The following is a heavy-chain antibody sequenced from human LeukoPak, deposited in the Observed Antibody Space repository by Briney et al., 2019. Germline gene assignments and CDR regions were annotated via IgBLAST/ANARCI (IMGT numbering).Heavy chain of an antibody. J-gene: IGHJ4*02. CDR3: ARLRFDFWSGYTHPYFDY. V-gene: IGHV4-39*01. CDR1: GGSISSSSYS. Sequence: KPSETLSLTCTVSGGSISSSSYSWGWIRQPPGKGLEWIGSIYYSGTTYDNPSLKSRFTICVETSKIAFYLKLSYVAATDTAVYFCARLRFDFWSGYTHPYFDYWGQGTLVTVSS. D-gene: IGHD3-3*01. CDR2: IYYSGTT.